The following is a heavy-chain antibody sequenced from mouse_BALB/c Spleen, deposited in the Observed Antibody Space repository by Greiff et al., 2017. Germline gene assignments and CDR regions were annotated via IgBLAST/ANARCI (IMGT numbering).Heavy chain of an antibody. J-gene: IGHJ4*01. Sequence: EVQVVESGGGLVKPGGSLKLSCAASGFTFSSYAMSWVRQSPEKRLEWVAEISSGGSYTYYPDTVTGRFTISRDNAKNTLYLEMSSLRSEDTAMYYCARDHIYDGYYGAMDYWGQGTSVTVSS. D-gene: IGHD2-3*01. V-gene: IGHV5-9-4*01. CDR1: GFTFSSYA. CDR3: ARDHIYDGYYGAMDY. CDR2: ISSGGSYT.